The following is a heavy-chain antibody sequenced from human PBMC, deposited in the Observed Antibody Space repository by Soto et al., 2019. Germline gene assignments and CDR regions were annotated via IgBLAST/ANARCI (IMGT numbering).Heavy chain of an antibody. CDR2: MNPNSGNT. J-gene: IGHJ5*02. D-gene: IGHD3-22*01. Sequence: QVQLVQSGAEVKKPGASVKVSCKASGYTFTSYDINWVRQATGQGLEWMAWMNPNSGNTGYAQKFQGRVTMTRNTSISTAYMELSSLRSEDTAVYYCARQRSSVIRRSRWFDPWGQGTLVTVSS. V-gene: IGHV1-8*01. CDR1: GYTFTSYD. CDR3: ARQRSSVIRRSRWFDP.